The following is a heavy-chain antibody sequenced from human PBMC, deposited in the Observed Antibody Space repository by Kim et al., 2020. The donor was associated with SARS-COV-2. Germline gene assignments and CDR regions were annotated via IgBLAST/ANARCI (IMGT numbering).Heavy chain of an antibody. J-gene: IGHJ6*02. CDR2: IWYDGSNK. CDR3: ARELRYYDVLTGYYEVSYYYGMDV. D-gene: IGHD3-9*01. V-gene: IGHV3-33*01. Sequence: GGSLRLSCAASGFTFSSHGMHWVRQAPGKGLEWVAVIWYDGSNKYYADSVKGRFTISRDNSKNTLYLQMNSLRAEDTAVYYCARELRYYDVLTGYYEVSYYYGMDVWGQGTTVTVSS. CDR1: GFTFSSHG.